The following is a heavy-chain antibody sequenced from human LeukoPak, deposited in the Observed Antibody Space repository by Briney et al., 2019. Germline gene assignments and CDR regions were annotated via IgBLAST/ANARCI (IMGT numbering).Heavy chain of an antibody. CDR2: ISGDGGST. D-gene: IGHD2-15*01. CDR1: GFTFDDYA. Sequence: GGSLRLSCAASGFTFDDYAMHWVRQAPGKGLEWVSLISGDGGSTYYADSVKGRFTISRDKYKNSLYLKMNSLRTEDTALYYCAKDILCSGGACYSGTFDIWGQGTMVTVSS. J-gene: IGHJ3*02. V-gene: IGHV3-43*02. CDR3: AKDILCSGGACYSGTFDI.